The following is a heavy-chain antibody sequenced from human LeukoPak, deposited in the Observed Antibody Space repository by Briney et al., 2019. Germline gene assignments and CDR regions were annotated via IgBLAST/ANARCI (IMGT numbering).Heavy chain of an antibody. J-gene: IGHJ4*02. CDR1: GFTFSSHA. V-gene: IGHV3-30*01. CDR3: ARDGSVLRFLEWLFFLDY. CDR2: MSNDGSKK. Sequence: GGSLRLSCAASGFTFSSHAMHWVRQAPGKGLEWVAIMSNDGSKKFYADSLKGRFTISRDNSKNTLYLQMNSLGSEDTAVYFCARDGSVLRFLEWLFFLDYWGQGTLVTASS. D-gene: IGHD3-3*01.